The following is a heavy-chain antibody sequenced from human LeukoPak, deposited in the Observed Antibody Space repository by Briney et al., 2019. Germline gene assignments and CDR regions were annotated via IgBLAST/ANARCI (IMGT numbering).Heavy chain of an antibody. D-gene: IGHD2-15*01. V-gene: IGHV1-46*01. CDR2: INPSGGST. Sequence: ASVKVSCKASGYTFTSYYMHWVRQAPGQGLEWMGIINPSGGSTSYAQKFQGRVTMTRDTSTSTVYMELSSLRSEDTAVFYCARDKDCSGGSCYSFDYWGQGTLVTVSS. CDR1: GYTFTSYY. CDR3: ARDKDCSGGSCYSFDY. J-gene: IGHJ4*02.